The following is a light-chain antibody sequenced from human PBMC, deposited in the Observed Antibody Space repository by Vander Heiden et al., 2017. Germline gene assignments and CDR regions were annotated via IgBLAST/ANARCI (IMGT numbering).Light chain of an antibody. V-gene: IGKV3-15*01. CDR3: QQYNNGPLT. CDR2: GAS. CDR1: QSVSSN. J-gene: IGKJ4*01. Sequence: IVMPQSPATLSVSPGERATLSCRASQSVSSNLAWYQQKPGQAPRLLIYGASTRATGIPARFSGSGSGTEFTLTISSLQSEDVAVYYCQQYNNGPLTFGGGTKVEIK.